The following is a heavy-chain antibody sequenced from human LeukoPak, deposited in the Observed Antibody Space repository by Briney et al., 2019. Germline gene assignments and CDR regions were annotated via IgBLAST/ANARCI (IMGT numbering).Heavy chain of an antibody. J-gene: IGHJ5*02. CDR1: GYMLTDYG. CDR2: INSYTEDT. Sequence: ASVRVSCRASGYMLTDYGITWVRQAPGQGLEWMGWINSYTEDTDYAQKFQGRVTMTIDTSTSTAYMELSSLTSADTAVYYCARLGQQLILWFDPWGQGTLVTVSS. D-gene: IGHD6-13*01. V-gene: IGHV1-18*01. CDR3: ARLGQQLILWFDP.